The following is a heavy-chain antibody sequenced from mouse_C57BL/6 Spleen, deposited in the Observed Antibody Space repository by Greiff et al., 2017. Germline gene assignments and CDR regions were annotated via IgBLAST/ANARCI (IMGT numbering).Heavy chain of an antibody. CDR2: IHPSDSDT. V-gene: IGHV1-74*01. J-gene: IGHJ4*01. CDR1: GYTFTSYW. Sequence: QVQLKQPGAELVKPGASVKVSCKASGYTFTSYWMHWVKQRPGQGLEWIGRIHPSDSDTNYNQKFKGKATLTVDKSSSTAYMQLSSLTSEDSAVYYCAPLYDGYAMDYWGQGTSVTVSS. D-gene: IGHD2-3*01. CDR3: APLYDGYAMDY.